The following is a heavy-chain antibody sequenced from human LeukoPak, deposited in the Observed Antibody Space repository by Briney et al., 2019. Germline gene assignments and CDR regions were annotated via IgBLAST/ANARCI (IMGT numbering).Heavy chain of an antibody. CDR3: AREFVQGSSLPYFDS. CDR2: IWYDGSNK. V-gene: IGHV3-33*01. Sequence: PGRSLRLSCAASGFTFSNYDVHWVRQAPGKGLEWVAVIWYDGSNKYYVDSVKGRFTISRDISKNTLYLQMNSLSAEDTAVYYCAREFVQGSSLPYFDSWGQGTLVTVSS. CDR1: GFTFSNYD. J-gene: IGHJ4*02. D-gene: IGHD1-26*01.